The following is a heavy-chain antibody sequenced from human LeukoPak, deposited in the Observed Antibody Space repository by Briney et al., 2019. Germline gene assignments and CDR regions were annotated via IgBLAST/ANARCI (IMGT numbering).Heavy chain of an antibody. CDR3: ARDPPQDAFDI. Sequence: SETLSLTCTVSGGSISSSSYYWGWIRQPPGKGLEWIVSIYYSGSTYYNPSLKSRFTISVDTSKNQFSLKLSSVTAADTAVYYCARDPPQDAFDIWGQGTMVTVSS. J-gene: IGHJ3*02. CDR2: IYYSGST. CDR1: GGSISSSSYY. V-gene: IGHV4-39*02.